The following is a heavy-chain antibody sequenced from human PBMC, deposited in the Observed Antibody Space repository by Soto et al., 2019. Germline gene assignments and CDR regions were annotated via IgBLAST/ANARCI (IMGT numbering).Heavy chain of an antibody. CDR3: ARRPSSAFDI. CDR1: GYTFTSYY. D-gene: IGHD6-6*01. Sequence: QVQLVQSGAEVKKPGASVKVSCKASGYTFTSYYMHWVRQAPGQGLEWMGIINPSGGSTSYAQNFQGRVTMTRDTSTSTVYRELSSLRSEDTAVYYCARRPSSAFDIWGQGTMVTVSS. V-gene: IGHV1-46*01. CDR2: INPSGGST. J-gene: IGHJ3*02.